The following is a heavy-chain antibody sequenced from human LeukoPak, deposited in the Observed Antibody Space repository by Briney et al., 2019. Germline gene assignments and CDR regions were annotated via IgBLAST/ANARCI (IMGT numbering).Heavy chain of an antibody. Sequence: PSETLSLTCTVSGGSISSSSYYWGWIRQPPGKGLEWIGSIYYSGSTYYNPSLKSRVTISVDTSKNQFSLKLSSVTAAGTAVYYCVNVLRHWTLGILTGYHAFDIWGQGTMVTVSS. J-gene: IGHJ3*02. CDR3: VNVLRHWTLGILTGYHAFDI. V-gene: IGHV4-39*01. CDR1: GGSISSSSYY. CDR2: IYYSGST. D-gene: IGHD3-9*01.